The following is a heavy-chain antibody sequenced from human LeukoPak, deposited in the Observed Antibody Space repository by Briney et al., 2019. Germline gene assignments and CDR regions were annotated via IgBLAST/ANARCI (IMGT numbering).Heavy chain of an antibody. J-gene: IGHJ3*02. Sequence: PGGSLRLSCAASGFSLTYSSMSWVRQAPGEGLEWVADIDTPGSQTHYVPSVKGRCTVSKDNAENSPFLQMNSLRVEDTAVYYCVRDPLHGAFDIWGQGTVVTVSS. CDR1: GFSLTYSS. V-gene: IGHV3-7*01. CDR3: VRDPLHGAFDI. CDR2: IDTPGSQT.